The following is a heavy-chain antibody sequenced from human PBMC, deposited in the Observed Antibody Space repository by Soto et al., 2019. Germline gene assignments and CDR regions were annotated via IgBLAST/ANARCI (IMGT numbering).Heavy chain of an antibody. J-gene: IGHJ4*02. CDR1: GFSFSSYG. CDR2: ISYDGTDE. V-gene: IGHV3-30*18. CDR3: ANQESDWNDHFEY. D-gene: IGHD1-1*01. Sequence: QVQLVESGGGVVQPGRSLRLSCAASGFSFSSYGMHWVRQAPGKGLEWVSMISYDGTDEYYADSVKGRFTISRDNSKNAVYLQMNSLRPEDTAVYYCANQESDWNDHFEYWGQGTRVTVSS.